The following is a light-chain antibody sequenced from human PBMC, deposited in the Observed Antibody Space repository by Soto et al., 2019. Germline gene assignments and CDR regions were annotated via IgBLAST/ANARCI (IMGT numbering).Light chain of an antibody. J-gene: IGKJ1*01. CDR1: ESINNW. CDR3: HQYNRYSWT. CDR2: GAS. V-gene: IGKV1-5*01. Sequence: DIQMTQSPYTLSASVGDRITITCWASESINNWVAWYQQRPGKAPKLLIYGASSLESGVPSRFSGSGSGTEFTLTISSLQPEDFATYYCHQYNRYSWTFGQGTKVEIK.